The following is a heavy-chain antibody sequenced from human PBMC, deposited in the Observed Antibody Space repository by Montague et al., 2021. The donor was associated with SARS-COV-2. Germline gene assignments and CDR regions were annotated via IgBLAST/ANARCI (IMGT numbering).Heavy chain of an antibody. CDR1: GGSISSSGYY. D-gene: IGHD3-22*01. CDR2: IYYSGST. J-gene: IGHJ3*02. CDR3: ARFPTSYYYDSKAAPATPDAFDI. Sequence: SETLSLTCTVSGGSISSSGYYWGWIRQPPGKGLEWIGSIYYSGSTYYNPPLESRVTISVDTSKNQFSLKLSSVTAADTAVYYCARFPTSYYYDSKAAPATPDAFDIWGQGAMVTVSS. V-gene: IGHV4-39*01.